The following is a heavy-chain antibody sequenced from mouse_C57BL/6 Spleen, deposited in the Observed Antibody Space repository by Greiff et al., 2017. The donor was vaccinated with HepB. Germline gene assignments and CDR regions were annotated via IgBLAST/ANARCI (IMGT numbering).Heavy chain of an antibody. CDR1: GYAFSSSW. V-gene: IGHV1-82*01. CDR3: ATATVVARAGFAY. J-gene: IGHJ3*01. Sequence: QVQLQQSGPELVKPGASVKISCKASGYAFSSSWMNWVKQRPGKGLEWIGRIYPGDGDTNYNGKFKGKATLTADKSSSTAYMQLSSLTSEDSAVYFCATATVVARAGFAYWGQGTLVTVSA. CDR2: IYPGDGDT. D-gene: IGHD1-1*01.